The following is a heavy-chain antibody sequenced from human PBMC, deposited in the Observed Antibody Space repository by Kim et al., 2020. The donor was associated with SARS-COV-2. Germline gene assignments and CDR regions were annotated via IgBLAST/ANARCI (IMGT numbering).Heavy chain of an antibody. CDR3: AREDRGTVTYRGYRTGLVD. Sequence: SETLSLTCTVSGGSISSGGYYWSWIRQHPGKGLEWIGYIYYSGSTYYNPSLKSRVTISVDTSKNQFSLKLSSVTAADTAVYYCAREDRGTVTYRGYRTGLVDWGQGTLVTVSS. D-gene: IGHD4-17*01. V-gene: IGHV4-31*03. CDR1: GGSISSGGYY. J-gene: IGHJ1*01. CDR2: IYYSGST.